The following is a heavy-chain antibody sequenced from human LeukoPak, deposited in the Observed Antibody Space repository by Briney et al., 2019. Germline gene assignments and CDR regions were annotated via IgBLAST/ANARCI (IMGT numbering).Heavy chain of an antibody. CDR3: ARDLGSSGWYNYYYGMDV. CDR2: IYYSGST. D-gene: IGHD6-25*01. Sequence: SETLSLTCTVSGGSVSSGSYYWSWIRQPPGKGLEWIGYIYYSGSTNYNPSLKSRVTISVDTSKNQFSLKLSSVTAADTAVYYCARDLGSSGWYNYYYGMDVWGQGTTVTVSS. J-gene: IGHJ6*02. CDR1: GGSVSSGSYY. V-gene: IGHV4-61*01.